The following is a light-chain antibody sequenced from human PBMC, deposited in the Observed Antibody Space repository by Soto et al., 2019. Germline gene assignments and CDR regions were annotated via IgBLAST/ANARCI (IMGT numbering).Light chain of an antibody. CDR3: QEYGSSRT. CDR1: QSVSSTY. J-gene: IGKJ1*01. Sequence: EIVLTQSPGTLSLSPGERATLSCRASQSVSSTYLAWYQQKPGQAPRLLIYDASSRATGIPDRFSGSGSGTDFTLTISRLEPEDFAVYYCQEYGSSRTFGQRT. V-gene: IGKV3-20*01. CDR2: DAS.